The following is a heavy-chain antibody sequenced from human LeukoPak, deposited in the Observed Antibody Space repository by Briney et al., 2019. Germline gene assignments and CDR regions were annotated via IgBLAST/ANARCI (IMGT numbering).Heavy chain of an antibody. J-gene: IGHJ3*02. V-gene: IGHV3-74*01. D-gene: IGHD3-10*01. CDR2: INSDGSST. CDR3: ARENRAGGFGEFYAFDI. CDR1: GFTFSSYW. Sequence: GGSLRLSCAASGFTFSSYWMHWVRQAPGKGLVWVSRINSDGSSTSYADSVKGRFTISRDNAKNSLYLQMNSLRAEDTAVYYCARENRAGGFGEFYAFDIWGQGTMVTVSS.